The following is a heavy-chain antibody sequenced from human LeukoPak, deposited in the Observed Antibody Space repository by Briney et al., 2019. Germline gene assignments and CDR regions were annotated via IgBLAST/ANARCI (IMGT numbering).Heavy chain of an antibody. J-gene: IGHJ4*02. CDR2: MSPNSGNT. V-gene: IGHV1-8*01. D-gene: IGHD7-27*01. Sequence: ASVKVSCKASGYTFTSYDINWVRRTGQGLEWMGWMSPNSGNTGYAQEFQGRVTMTRDTSISTAYMELSSLRSEDTAVYSCARGPPNWGFDYWGQGTLVTVSS. CDR1: GYTFTSYD. CDR3: ARGPPNWGFDY.